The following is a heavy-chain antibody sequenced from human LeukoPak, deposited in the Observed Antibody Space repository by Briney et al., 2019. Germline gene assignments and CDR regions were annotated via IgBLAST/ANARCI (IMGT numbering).Heavy chain of an antibody. CDR3: TRNPGMDV. CDR1: GFTFSTYW. CDR2: ISGDGSSS. Sequence: GGSLRLSCAASGFTFSTYWMHWVRQAPGKGLVWVSRISGDGSSSTYADSVKGRFTISRDNAKNTLYLQMNSLRTEDTAVYYCTRNPGMDVWGQGTTVTVSS. J-gene: IGHJ6*02. V-gene: IGHV3-74*01.